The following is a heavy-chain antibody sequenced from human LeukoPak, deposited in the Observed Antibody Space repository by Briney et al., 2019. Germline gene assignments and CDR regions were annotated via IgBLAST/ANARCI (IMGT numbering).Heavy chain of an antibody. D-gene: IGHD2-15*01. Sequence: GASVKVSCKASGYTFTSYGISWVRQAPGQGLEWMGWISAYNGNTSYAQKLQGRVTMTTDTSTSTAYMELRSLRSDDTAVYFCARVGGYCSGESCFDYWGQGTLVTVSS. V-gene: IGHV1-18*01. CDR2: ISAYNGNT. J-gene: IGHJ4*02. CDR1: GYTFTSYG. CDR3: ARVGGYCSGESCFDY.